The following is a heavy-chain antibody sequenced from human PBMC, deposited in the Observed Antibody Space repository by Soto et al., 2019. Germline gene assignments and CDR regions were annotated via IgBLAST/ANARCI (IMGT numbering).Heavy chain of an antibody. D-gene: IGHD3-10*01. CDR3: AKEGTSYLPFYFDS. J-gene: IGHJ4*01. CDR2: ISGSGGSV. Sequence: GGSLRLSCAASLFTFSNYVMNWVRRAPGKGLEWVSGISGSGGSVYYVDSVKGRFTISRDKSKNTVYLQMNNLRAEDTAVYYCAKEGTSYLPFYFDSWGQGILVTVSS. CDR1: LFTFSNYV. V-gene: IGHV3-23*01.